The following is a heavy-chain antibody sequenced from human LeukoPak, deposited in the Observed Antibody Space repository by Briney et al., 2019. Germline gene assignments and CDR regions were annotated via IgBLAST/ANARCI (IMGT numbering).Heavy chain of an antibody. CDR3: ARGREDYYDSSGYYVLFDY. Sequence: AGGSLRLSCAASGFTFSSYGMHWVRQAPGKGLEWVAVIWYDGSNKYYADSVKGRFTISRDNSKNTLYLQMNSLRAGDTAVYYCARGREDYYDSSGYYVLFDYWGQGTLVTVSS. CDR2: IWYDGSNK. V-gene: IGHV3-33*01. J-gene: IGHJ4*02. CDR1: GFTFSSYG. D-gene: IGHD3-22*01.